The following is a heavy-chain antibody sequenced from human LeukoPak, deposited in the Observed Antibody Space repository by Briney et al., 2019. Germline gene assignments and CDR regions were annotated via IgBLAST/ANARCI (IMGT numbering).Heavy chain of an antibody. V-gene: IGHV4-34*01. D-gene: IGHD3-9*01. Sequence: SETLSLTCAVYGGSFSGYYWSWIRQPPGKGLEWIWEINHSGSTNYNPSLKSRVTISVDTSKNQFSLKLSSVTAADTAVYYCARGLVLYYDILTGYPIDYYYYYGMDVWGQGTRSPSP. CDR2: INHSGST. CDR3: ARGLVLYYDILTGYPIDYYYYYGMDV. CDR1: GGSFSGYY. J-gene: IGHJ6*02.